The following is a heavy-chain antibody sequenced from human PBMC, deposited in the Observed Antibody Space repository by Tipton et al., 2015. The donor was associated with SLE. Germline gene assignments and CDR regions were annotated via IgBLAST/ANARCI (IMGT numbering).Heavy chain of an antibody. CDR3: ARESRFNDYGDYGTFFDY. Sequence: TLSLTCTVSGASINFPNHYWSWIRQLPGKGLEWIGYVHYSGTPYYNPSLKSRLTMSVDTSRNQFSLKLRSVTAADTAVYYCARESRFNDYGDYGTFFDYWGQGTLVTVSS. CDR1: GASINFPNHY. V-gene: IGHV4-31*03. J-gene: IGHJ4*02. CDR2: VHYSGTP. D-gene: IGHD4-17*01.